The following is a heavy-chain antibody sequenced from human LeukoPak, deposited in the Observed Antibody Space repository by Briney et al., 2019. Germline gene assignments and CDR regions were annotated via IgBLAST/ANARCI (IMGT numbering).Heavy chain of an antibody. CDR1: GYSISSGYY. J-gene: IGHJ4*02. CDR3: ARQTGSGLFTLP. V-gene: IGHV4-38-2*02. CDR2: IYHSGST. Sequence: PSETLSLTCTVSGYSISSGYYWGWIRQPPGKGLEWIGSIYHSGSTYYNPSLKSRVTISVDTSKTQFSLKLSSVTAADTAVYYCARQTGSGLFTLPGGQGTLVTVSS. D-gene: IGHD3/OR15-3a*01.